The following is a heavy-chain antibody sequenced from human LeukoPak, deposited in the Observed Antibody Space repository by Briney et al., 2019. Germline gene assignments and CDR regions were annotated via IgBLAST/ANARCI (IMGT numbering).Heavy chain of an antibody. CDR1: GGSISSSSYY. V-gene: IGHV4-39*07. D-gene: IGHD3-16*01. J-gene: IGHJ5*02. CDR3: ASRSNYDYVWGSYPS. Sequence: PSETLSLTCTVSGGSISSSSYYWGWIRQPPGKGLEWIGSIYYSGSTYYNPSLKSRVTISVDTSKNQFSLKLSSVTAADTAVYYCASRSNYDYVWGSYPSWGQGTLVTVSS. CDR2: IYYSGST.